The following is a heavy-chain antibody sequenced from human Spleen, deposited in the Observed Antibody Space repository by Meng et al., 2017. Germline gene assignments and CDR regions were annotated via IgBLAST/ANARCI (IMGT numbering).Heavy chain of an antibody. Sequence: GESLKISCAASGFTFSSYDMHWVRQATGKGLEWISAIGTAGDTYYPGSVKGRFTISRENAKNSLYLQMNSLRAGDTAVYYCARDPARHLGEMPYYWGQGTLVTVSS. J-gene: IGHJ4*02. CDR2: IGTAGDT. V-gene: IGHV3-13*01. CDR1: GFTFSSYD. D-gene: IGHD4-17*01. CDR3: ARDPARHLGEMPYY.